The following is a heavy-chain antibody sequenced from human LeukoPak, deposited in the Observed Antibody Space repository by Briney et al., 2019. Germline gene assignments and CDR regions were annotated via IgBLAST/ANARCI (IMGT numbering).Heavy chain of an antibody. D-gene: IGHD2-2*01. V-gene: IGHV4-30-2*01. Sequence: PSQTLSLTCAVSGGSISSGGYSWSWIRQPPGKGLEWIGEINHSGSTNYNPSLKSRVTISVDTSKNQFSLKLSSVTAADTAVYYCARDPVLRYCSSTSCLHTLDYWGQGTLVTVSS. CDR3: ARDPVLRYCSSTSCLHTLDY. CDR1: GGSISSGGYS. J-gene: IGHJ4*02. CDR2: INHSGST.